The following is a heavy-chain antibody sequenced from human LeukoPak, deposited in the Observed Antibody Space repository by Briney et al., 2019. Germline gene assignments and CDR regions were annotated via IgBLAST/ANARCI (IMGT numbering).Heavy chain of an antibody. CDR3: AGQRDPTYYYYGMDV. Sequence: GESLRISCKGSGYSFTSYWISWVRQMPGKGLEWMGRIDPSDSYTNYSPSFQGHVTISADKSISTAYLQWSSLKPSGTAMYYCAGQRDPTYYYYGMDVWGQGTTVSVSS. J-gene: IGHJ6*02. CDR1: GYSFTSYW. V-gene: IGHV5-10-1*01. CDR2: IDPSDSYT.